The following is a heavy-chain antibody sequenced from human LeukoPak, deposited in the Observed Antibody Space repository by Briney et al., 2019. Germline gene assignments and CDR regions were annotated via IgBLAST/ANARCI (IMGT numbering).Heavy chain of an antibody. J-gene: IGHJ3*02. Sequence: GGSLRLSCAASRFTFSSFAMSWVRQAPGKGLEWVSTISHSGVSTYYADSVKGRFTISRDNSKNTLYLQMNSLRAEDTAVYYCAKYYDSSGYYSELSAFDIWGQGTMVTVSS. CDR3: AKYYDSSGYYSELSAFDI. CDR2: ISHSGVST. D-gene: IGHD3-22*01. CDR1: RFTFSSFA. V-gene: IGHV3-23*01.